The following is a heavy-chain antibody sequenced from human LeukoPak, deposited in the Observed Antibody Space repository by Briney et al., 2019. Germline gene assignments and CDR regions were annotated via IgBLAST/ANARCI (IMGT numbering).Heavy chain of an antibody. Sequence: ASVKVSCKASGYTLTDYYIHWVRHAPGQGLELMGWINTNSGDTNYAQKFPGRVTMTRDTSISTAYVDLSRLTSDDTAIYYCARDWRGSYFPDFWGQGTLVTVSS. CDR2: INTNSGDT. CDR1: GYTLTDYY. J-gene: IGHJ4*02. CDR3: ARDWRGSYFPDF. D-gene: IGHD1-26*01. V-gene: IGHV1-2*02.